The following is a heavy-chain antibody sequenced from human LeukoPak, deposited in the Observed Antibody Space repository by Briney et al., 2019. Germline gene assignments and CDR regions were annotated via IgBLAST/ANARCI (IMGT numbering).Heavy chain of an antibody. CDR3: AKGRVRFGELSPFDY. J-gene: IGHJ4*02. V-gene: IGHV3-23*01. D-gene: IGHD3-10*01. CDR1: GFTFSSYA. Sequence: GGSLRLSCAASGFTFSSYAMSWVRQAPGKGLEWVSAISGSGGSTYYEDSVKGRFTISRDNSKNTLYLQMNSLRAEETAVYYCAKGRVRFGELSPFDYWGQGTLVTVSS. CDR2: ISGSGGST.